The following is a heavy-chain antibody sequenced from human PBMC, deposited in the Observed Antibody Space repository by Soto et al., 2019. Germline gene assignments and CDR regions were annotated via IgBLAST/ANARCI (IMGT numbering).Heavy chain of an antibody. D-gene: IGHD2-2*03. V-gene: IGHV1-2*02. CDR2: INPDTGDT. Sequence: QVILVQSGPEVRKPGASVKVSCKASGYIFPDYYLHWVRRAPGHGLEWVGWINPDTGDTKFGENFQGRVTMTSDTSVTTAYLDLARLTFDDTAVYFCARLDIGAIYWGQGTHLTVSS. CDR3: ARLDIGAIY. CDR1: GYIFPDYY. J-gene: IGHJ1*01.